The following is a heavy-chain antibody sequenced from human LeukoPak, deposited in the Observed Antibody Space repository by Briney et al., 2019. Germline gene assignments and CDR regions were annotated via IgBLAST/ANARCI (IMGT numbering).Heavy chain of an antibody. Sequence: AGGSLRLSCAASGFTFSSYGMHWVRQAPGKGLEWVAVISYDGSNKYYADSVKGRFTISRDNSKNTLYLQMNSLRAEDTAVYYCAKKGVGTAMAYYYYYGMDVWGKGTTDTVSS. J-gene: IGHJ6*04. D-gene: IGHD5-18*01. CDR1: GFTFSSYG. V-gene: IGHV3-30*18. CDR2: ISYDGSNK. CDR3: AKKGVGTAMAYYYYYGMDV.